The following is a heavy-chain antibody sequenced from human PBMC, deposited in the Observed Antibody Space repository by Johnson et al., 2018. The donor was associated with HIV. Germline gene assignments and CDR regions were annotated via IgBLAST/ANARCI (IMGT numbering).Heavy chain of an antibody. V-gene: IGHV3-30*03. CDR2: ISYDGSVK. J-gene: IGHJ3*02. Sequence: VQLVESGGGVVQPGRSLRLSCVASGFTFRNYGMHWVRQAPGKGLEWVAVISYDGSVKYYVDSVKGRFTISRDNSKNTVYLEMNSLRPEDTAVYYCATPQEGYSAFDIWGQGTMVTVSS. D-gene: IGHD2-15*01. CDR1: GFTFRNYG. CDR3: ATPQEGYSAFDI.